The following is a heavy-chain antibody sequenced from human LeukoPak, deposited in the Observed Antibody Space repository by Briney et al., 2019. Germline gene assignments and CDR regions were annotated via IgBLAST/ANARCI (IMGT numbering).Heavy chain of an antibody. CDR1: GGSISSSSYY. Sequence: PSETLSLTCTVSGGSISSSSYYWGWIRQPPGKGLEWIGSIYYSGSTYYNPSLKSRVTISVDTSKNQFSLKLSSVTAADTAVYYCARHAYCGGDCYSPPGLIEGYFQHWGQGTLVTVSS. CDR2: IYYSGST. CDR3: ARHAYCGGDCYSPPGLIEGYFQH. D-gene: IGHD2-21*02. J-gene: IGHJ1*01. V-gene: IGHV4-39*01.